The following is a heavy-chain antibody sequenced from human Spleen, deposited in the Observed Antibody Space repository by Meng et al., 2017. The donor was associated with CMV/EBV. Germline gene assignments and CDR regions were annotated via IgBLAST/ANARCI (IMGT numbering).Heavy chain of an antibody. J-gene: IGHJ6*02. D-gene: IGHD1-26*01. CDR3: ARISGINYGMDV. CDR1: GFSLSTGGMS. Sequence: SGPTLVKPTQTLTLTCTFSGFSLSTGGMSVSWVRQPPGKALEWLAVIDWDDDKYYSTSLKTRLTISKDTSKNQVVLTMTKKDPGDTGTYYCARISGINYGMDVWGQGTTVTVSS. CDR2: IDWDDDK. V-gene: IGHV2-70*20.